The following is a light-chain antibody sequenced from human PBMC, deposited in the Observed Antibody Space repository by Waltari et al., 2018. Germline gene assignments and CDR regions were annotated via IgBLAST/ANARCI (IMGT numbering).Light chain of an antibody. J-gene: IGLJ1*01. V-gene: IGLV2-8*01. CDR1: SSDVGGYNY. Sequence: QSALTQPPSASGSPGQSVTISCTGTSSDVGGYNYVSWYQQHPGKAPKLMIYEVGKRPPGGPDLFSGSKSGNTASLTVSGLQAEDEADYYCTSFACDNTLYVFGSGTKVSVL. CDR2: EVG. CDR3: TSFACDNTLYV.